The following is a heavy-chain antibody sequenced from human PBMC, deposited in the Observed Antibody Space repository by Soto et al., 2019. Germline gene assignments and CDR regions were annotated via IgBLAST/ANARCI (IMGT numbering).Heavy chain of an antibody. CDR3: AREVVVAAPHWFDP. CDR2: IYYSGST. CDR1: GGSISSSSYY. D-gene: IGHD2-15*01. Sequence: SETLSLTCTVSGGSISSSSYYWGWIRQPPGKGLEWIGSIYYSGSTYYNPSLKSRVTISVDTSKNQFSLKLSSVTAADTAVYYCAREVVVAAPHWFDPWGQGTLVTVSS. V-gene: IGHV4-39*02. J-gene: IGHJ5*02.